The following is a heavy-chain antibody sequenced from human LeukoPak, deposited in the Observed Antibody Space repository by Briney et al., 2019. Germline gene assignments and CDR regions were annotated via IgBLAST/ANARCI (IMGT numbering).Heavy chain of an antibody. CDR3: ARDQYDTWSRRGNFDS. J-gene: IGHJ4*02. D-gene: IGHD3/OR15-3a*01. Sequence: GGSLRLSCAASGFTFSSYGMHWVRQAPGKGLVWVSRINSDGSSIRNADSVKGRLTISRDNAKNSLYLQMNSLRAEDTAVFYCARDQYDTWSRRGNFDSWGQGTLVIVSS. CDR2: INSDGSSI. CDR1: GFTFSSYG. V-gene: IGHV3-74*01.